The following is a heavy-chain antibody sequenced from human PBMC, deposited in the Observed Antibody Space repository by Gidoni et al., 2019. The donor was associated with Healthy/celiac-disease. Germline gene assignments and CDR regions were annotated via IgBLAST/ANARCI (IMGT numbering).Heavy chain of an antibody. D-gene: IGHD3-3*01. CDR3: ARDSEGGDFWSGLVYGMDV. CDR2: IYYSGST. J-gene: IGHJ6*02. CDR1: GGSVSSGSYY. V-gene: IGHV4-61*01. Sequence: QVQLQESGPGLVKPSETLSLTCTVSGGSVSSGSYYWSWIRQPPGKGLEWIGYIYYSGSTNYNPSLKSQVTISVDTSKNQFSLKLSSVTAADTAVYYCARDSEGGDFWSGLVYGMDVWGQGTTVTVSS.